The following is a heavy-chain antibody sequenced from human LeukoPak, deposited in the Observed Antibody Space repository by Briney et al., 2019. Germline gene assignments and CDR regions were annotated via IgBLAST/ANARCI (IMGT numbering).Heavy chain of an antibody. CDR1: GGSISGYY. Sequence: SETLSLTCTVSGGSISGYYWGWIRQPPGKGLEWIGSIYHSGSTYYNPSLKSRVTISVDTSKNQFSLKLSSVTAADTAVYYCARLAYVVAQYYFDYWGQGTLVTVSS. D-gene: IGHD5-12*01. CDR3: ARLAYVVAQYYFDY. CDR2: IYHSGST. V-gene: IGHV4-38-2*02. J-gene: IGHJ4*02.